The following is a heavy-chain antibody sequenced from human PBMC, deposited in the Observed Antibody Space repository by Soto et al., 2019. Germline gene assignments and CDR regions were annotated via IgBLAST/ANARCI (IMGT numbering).Heavy chain of an antibody. D-gene: IGHD3-3*01. CDR2: IYWDDDK. CDR1: GFSLTTSGVG. J-gene: IGHJ4*02. V-gene: IGHV2-5*02. CDR3: AHRVLRTVFGLVTTTAIYFDF. Sequence: QITLNESGPTQVKPRQTLTLTCTFSGFSLTTSGVGVGWIRQSPGKAPEWLALIYWDDDKRYSPFLKSRLTIPKDTSKNQVVLTMADLDPADTATYYCAHRVLRTVFGLVTTTAIYFDFWGQGTPVAVSS.